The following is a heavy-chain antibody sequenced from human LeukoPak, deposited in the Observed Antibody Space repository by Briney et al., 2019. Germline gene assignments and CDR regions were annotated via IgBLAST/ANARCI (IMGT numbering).Heavy chain of an antibody. CDR3: ARGHLGFYYDSSGYFGY. CDR2: ISSSSSYI. CDR1: GFTFSSYS. J-gene: IGHJ4*02. D-gene: IGHD3-22*01. Sequence: PGRSLRLSCAASGFTFSSYSMNWVRQAPGKGLEWVSSISSSSSYIYYADSVKGRFTISRDNSKNTLYLQMNSLRAEDTAVYYCARGHLGFYYDSSGYFGYWGQGTLVTVSS. V-gene: IGHV3-21*01.